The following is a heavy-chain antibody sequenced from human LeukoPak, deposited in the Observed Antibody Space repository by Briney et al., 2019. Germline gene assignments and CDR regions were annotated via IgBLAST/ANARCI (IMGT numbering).Heavy chain of an antibody. CDR2: ISYDGSNK. V-gene: IGHV3-30*03. J-gene: IGHJ4*02. CDR1: GFTFSSYG. D-gene: IGHD6-13*01. CDR3: AGGYSSSWYTDD. Sequence: GGSLRLSCAASGFTFSSYGMHWARQAPGKGLEWVAVISYDGSNKYYADSVKGRFTISRDNSKNTLYLQMNSLRAEDTAVYYCAGGYSSSWYTDDWGQGTLVTVSS.